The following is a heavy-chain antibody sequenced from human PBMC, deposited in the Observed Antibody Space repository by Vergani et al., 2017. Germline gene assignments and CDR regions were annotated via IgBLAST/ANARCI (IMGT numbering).Heavy chain of an antibody. V-gene: IGHV4-61*02. Sequence: QVQLQESGPGLVKPSQTLSLTCTVSGGSISSGSYYWSWIRQPAGKGLEWIGRIYTSGSTNYNPSLKSRVTISVDTSKNQFSLKLSPVTAADTAVYYCAGAALRYSGSYEPEDFFDYWGQGTLVTVSS. J-gene: IGHJ4*02. D-gene: IGHD1-26*01. CDR1: GGSISSGSYY. CDR3: AGAALRYSGSYEPEDFFDY. CDR2: IYTSGST.